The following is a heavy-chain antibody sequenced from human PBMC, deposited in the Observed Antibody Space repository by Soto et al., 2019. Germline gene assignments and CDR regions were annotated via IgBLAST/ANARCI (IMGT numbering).Heavy chain of an antibody. V-gene: IGHV1-69*13. CDR2: VIPIFGTA. CDR3: ARHLGGNHYYYGMDV. CDR1: GGTFSSYA. Sequence: SVKVSCKASGGTFSSYAISWVRQAPGQGLEWMGGVIPIFGTADYAQKFQGRVTITADDFTSTAYMELSSLRSEDTAVYYCARHLGGNHYYYGMDVWGQGTTVTVSS. J-gene: IGHJ6*02. D-gene: IGHD3-16*01.